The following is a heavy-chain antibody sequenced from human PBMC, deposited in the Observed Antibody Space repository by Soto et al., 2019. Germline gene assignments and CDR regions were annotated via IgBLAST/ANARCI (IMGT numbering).Heavy chain of an antibody. CDR3: ARDRGSSSSWYSPGYYYYGMDV. D-gene: IGHD6-13*01. Sequence: ASVKVSCKASGYTFTGYYMHWARQAPGQGLEWMGWINPNSGGTNYAQKFQGWVTMTRDTSISTAYMELSRLRSDDTAVYYCARDRGSSSSWYSPGYYYYGMDVWGQGTTVTVSS. CDR2: INPNSGGT. V-gene: IGHV1-2*04. J-gene: IGHJ6*02. CDR1: GYTFTGYY.